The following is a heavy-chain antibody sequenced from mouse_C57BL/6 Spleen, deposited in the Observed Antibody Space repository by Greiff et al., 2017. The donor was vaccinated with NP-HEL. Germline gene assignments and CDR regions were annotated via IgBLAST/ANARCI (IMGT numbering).Heavy chain of an antibody. J-gene: IGHJ3*01. D-gene: IGHD2-5*01. CDR3: ARGGDYSNYFAWFAY. CDR2: IDPSDSET. CDR1: GYTFTSYW. Sequence: QVHVKQPGAELVRPGSSVKLSCKASGYTFTSYWMHWVKQRPIQGLEWIGNIDPSDSETHYNQKFKDKATLTVDKSSSTAYMQLSSLTSEDSAVYYCARGGDYSNYFAWFAYWGQGTLVTVSA. V-gene: IGHV1-52*01.